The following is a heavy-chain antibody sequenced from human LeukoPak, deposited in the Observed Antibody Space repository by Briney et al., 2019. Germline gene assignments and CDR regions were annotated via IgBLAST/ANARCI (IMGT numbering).Heavy chain of an antibody. V-gene: IGHV1-69*13. CDR2: IIPIFGTA. Sequence: ASVKVSCKASGGTFSSYAISLVRQAPGQGLEWMGGIIPIFGTANYAQKFQGRVTITADESTSTAYMELSSLRSEDTAVYYCARIGMVREPGSDYWGQGTLVTVSS. J-gene: IGHJ4*02. CDR1: GGTFSSYA. CDR3: ARIGMVREPGSDY. D-gene: IGHD3-10*01.